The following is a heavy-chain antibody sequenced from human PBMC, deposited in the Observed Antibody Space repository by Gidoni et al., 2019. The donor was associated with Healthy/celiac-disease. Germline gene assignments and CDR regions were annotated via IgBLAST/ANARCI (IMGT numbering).Heavy chain of an antibody. CDR1: SNAW. CDR2: IKSKTDGGTT. CDR3: TTDWGDAFDI. V-gene: IGHV3-15*07. Sequence: SNAWMNWVRQAPGKGLEWVGRIKSKTDGGTTDYSAPVKGRFTISRDDSKNTLYLQMTSLKTEDTAVYYCTTDWGDAFDIWGQGTMVTVSS. J-gene: IGHJ3*02. D-gene: IGHD3-16*01.